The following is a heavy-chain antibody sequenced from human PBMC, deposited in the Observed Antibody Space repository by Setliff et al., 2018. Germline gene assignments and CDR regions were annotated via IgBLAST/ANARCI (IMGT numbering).Heavy chain of an antibody. CDR3: ARAGLGRAFDI. V-gene: IGHV1-46*01. CDR2: INPSGGST. Sequence: ASVKVSCKASGYTFTSYYMHWVRQAPGQGLEWMGIINPSGGSTSYAQKFQGRVTMTTDTSTSTAYMELRSLRSDDTAVYYCARAGLGRAFDIWGQGTMVTVSS. J-gene: IGHJ3*02. CDR1: GYTFTSYY. D-gene: IGHD7-27*01.